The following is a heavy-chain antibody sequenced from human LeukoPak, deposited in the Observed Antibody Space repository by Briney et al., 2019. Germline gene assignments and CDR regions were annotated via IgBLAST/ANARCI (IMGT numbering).Heavy chain of an antibody. CDR3: ARDQYAVGSSWYGSAFDI. CDR2: ISAYNGNT. CDR1: GYTFTSYG. D-gene: IGHD6-13*01. V-gene: IGHV1-18*01. J-gene: IGHJ3*02. Sequence: ASVKVSCEASGYTFTSYGISWVRQAPGQGLEWMGWISAYNGNTNYAQKLQGRVTMTTDTSTSTAYMELRSLRSDDTAVYYCARDQYAVGSSWYGSAFDIWGQGTMVTVSS.